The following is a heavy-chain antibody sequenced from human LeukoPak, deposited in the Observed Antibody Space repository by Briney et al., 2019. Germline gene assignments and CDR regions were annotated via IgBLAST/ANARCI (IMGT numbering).Heavy chain of an antibody. CDR2: IYSGGST. CDR1: GFTVSSNY. CDR3: AREVFCDSSGYYSEP. Sequence: QPGGSLRLSCAASGFTVSSNYMRWVRQAPGKGLEWVSLIYSGGSTYYADSVKGRFTISRDNSKNTLYLQMNSLRAEDTAVYYCAREVFCDSSGYYSEPWGQGTLVTVSS. V-gene: IGHV3-53*01. D-gene: IGHD3-22*01. J-gene: IGHJ5*02.